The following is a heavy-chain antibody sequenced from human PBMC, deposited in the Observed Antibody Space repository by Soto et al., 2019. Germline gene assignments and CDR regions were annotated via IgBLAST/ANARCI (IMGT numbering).Heavy chain of an antibody. CDR3: ARGGGAGITDYFDY. CDR1: GGSFSGYY. V-gene: IGHV4-34*01. J-gene: IGHJ4*02. D-gene: IGHD1-7*01. Sequence: SETLSPTCAVYGGSFSGYYWSWIRQPPGKGLEWIGEINHSGSTNYNPSLKSRVTISVDTSKNQFSLKLSSVTAADTAFYYCARGGGAGITDYFDYWGQGTLVTVSS. CDR2: INHSGST.